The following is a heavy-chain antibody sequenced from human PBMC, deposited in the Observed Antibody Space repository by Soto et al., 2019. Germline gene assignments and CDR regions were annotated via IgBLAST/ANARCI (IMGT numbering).Heavy chain of an antibody. J-gene: IGHJ6*02. CDR1: GFTFSGSA. CDR2: IRSKANSYAT. V-gene: IGHV3-73*02. Sequence: EVQLVESGGGLVQPGGSLKLSCAASGFTFSGSAMHWVRQASGKGLEWVGRIRSKANSYATAYAASVKGRFTIYRDDSKNTAYLQMNSLKTEDTAVYYCTSSALRDYYYYYGMDVWGQGTTVNVSS. CDR3: TSSALRDYYYYYGMDV.